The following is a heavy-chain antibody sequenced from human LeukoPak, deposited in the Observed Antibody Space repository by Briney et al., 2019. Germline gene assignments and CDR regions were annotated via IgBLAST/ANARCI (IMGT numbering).Heavy chain of an antibody. CDR3: ARVVREVTTLDY. V-gene: IGHV1-2*06. CDR2: INPNSGGT. D-gene: IGHD4-17*01. Sequence: ASVTVSCTASGYTFTGYYMHWVRQAPGQGLEWMGRINPNSGGTNYAQKFQGRVTMTRDTSISTAYMELSRLRSDDTTVYYCARVVREVTTLDYWGQGTLVTVSS. CDR1: GYTFTGYY. J-gene: IGHJ4*02.